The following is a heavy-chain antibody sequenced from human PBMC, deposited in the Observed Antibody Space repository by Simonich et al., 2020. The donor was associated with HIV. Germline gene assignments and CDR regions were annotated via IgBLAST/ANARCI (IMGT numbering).Heavy chain of an antibody. CDR3: ARVRSYGDYGERWFDP. D-gene: IGHD4-17*01. Sequence: EVQLVESGGGLVQSGGSLRLSCAASGFTFSSYEMNWVRQAKGKGWDWFSEIIRRDSTIYDAYSVKGRFAISRDNAKNSLYLKMNSLRVEDTAVYFCARVRSYGDYGERWFDPWGQGTLVTVSS. CDR1: GFTFSSYE. J-gene: IGHJ5*02. CDR2: IIRRDSTI. V-gene: IGHV3-48*03.